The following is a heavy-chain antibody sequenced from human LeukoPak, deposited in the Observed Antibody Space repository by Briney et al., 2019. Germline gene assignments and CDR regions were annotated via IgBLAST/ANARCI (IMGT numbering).Heavy chain of an antibody. Sequence: SETLSLTCTVSGGSISSYYWSWIRQPPGKGLEWIGYIYYSGGTNYNPSLKSRVTISVDTSKNQFSLKLSSVTAADTAVYYCAGTGTTSVYNWFDPWGQGTLVTVSS. CDR3: AGTGTTSVYNWFDP. V-gene: IGHV4-59*01. J-gene: IGHJ5*02. CDR1: GGSISSYY. CDR2: IYYSGGT. D-gene: IGHD1-1*01.